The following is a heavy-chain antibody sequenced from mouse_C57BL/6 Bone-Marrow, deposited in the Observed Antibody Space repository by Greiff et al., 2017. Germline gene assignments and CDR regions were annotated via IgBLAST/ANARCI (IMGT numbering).Heavy chain of an antibody. V-gene: IGHV1-63*01. CDR3: AREGPFYAMDY. J-gene: IGHJ4*01. CDR1: GYTFTNYW. CDR2: IYPGGGYT. Sequence: QVQLQQSGAELVRPGTSVKMSCKASGYTFTNYWIGWAKQRPGHGLEWIGDIYPGGGYTNYNEKFKGKATLTADKSSSTAYMQFSSLTSADSAIYYCAREGPFYAMDYWGQGTSVTVSS.